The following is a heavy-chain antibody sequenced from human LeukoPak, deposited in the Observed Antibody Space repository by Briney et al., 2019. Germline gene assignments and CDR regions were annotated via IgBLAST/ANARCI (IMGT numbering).Heavy chain of an antibody. Sequence: ASVKVSCKASGYTFTGYYMHWVRQAPGQGLEWMGRINPNSGGTNYAQKFQGRVTMTRDTSISTAYMELSRLRSDDTAVYYCARDYYDSSGYYSFDYWGQGTLVTVFS. D-gene: IGHD3-22*01. CDR1: GYTFTGYY. CDR3: ARDYYDSSGYYSFDY. CDR2: INPNSGGT. V-gene: IGHV1-2*06. J-gene: IGHJ4*02.